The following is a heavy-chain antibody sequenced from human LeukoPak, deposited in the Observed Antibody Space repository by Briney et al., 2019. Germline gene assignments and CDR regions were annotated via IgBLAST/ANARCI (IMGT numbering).Heavy chain of an antibody. CDR1: GFTFSSYA. CDR2: ISGGGTST. Sequence: GGSLRLSCRASGFTFSSYAMSWVRQAPGKGLEWVSAISGGGTSTYYADSVKGRFSISRDNSKNTLFLQMNSLRTDDTAIYYCATDPTSSGAFDFWGQGTGVTVSS. CDR3: ATDPTSSGAFDF. D-gene: IGHD2-2*01. V-gene: IGHV3-23*01. J-gene: IGHJ3*01.